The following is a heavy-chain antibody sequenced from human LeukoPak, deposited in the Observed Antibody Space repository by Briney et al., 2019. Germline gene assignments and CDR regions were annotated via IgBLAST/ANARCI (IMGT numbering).Heavy chain of an antibody. CDR1: GFSFSNCG. Sequence: GGSLRLSCAASGFSFSNCGMHWVRQAPGKGLEWVAYIWHDVSDRYYGDSVKGRFTISRDNSKNTLYLQMNSLRVEDTAVYYCAKRTSTGSTDLYYSYMDVWGKGTTVTVSS. J-gene: IGHJ6*03. CDR2: IWHDVSDR. V-gene: IGHV3-30*02. CDR3: AKRTSTGSTDLYYSYMDV. D-gene: IGHD3-10*01.